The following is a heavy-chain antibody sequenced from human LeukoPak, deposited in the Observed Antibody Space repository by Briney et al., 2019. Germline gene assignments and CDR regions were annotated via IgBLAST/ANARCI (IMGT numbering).Heavy chain of an antibody. CDR2: IKPDGSGT. D-gene: IGHD1-26*01. V-gene: IGHV3-7*01. CDR3: ARFGFSGTMDV. Sequence: GRSLRLSCTASDFTFSGYGMTWVRQAPGKGLERVADIKPDGSGTYYLDSVTGRFTISRDNAKNSLYLHINSLRAEDTAVFYCARFGFSGTMDVWGPGTTVTVSS. CDR1: DFTFSGYG. J-gene: IGHJ6*02.